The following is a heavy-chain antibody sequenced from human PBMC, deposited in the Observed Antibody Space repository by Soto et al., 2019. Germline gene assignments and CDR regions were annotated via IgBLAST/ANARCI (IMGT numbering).Heavy chain of an antibody. J-gene: IGHJ4*02. CDR3: ARSAGRITFGGVVYFDY. D-gene: IGHD3-16*01. CDR1: GYTFTSYA. V-gene: IGHV1-3*01. Sequence: GASVKVSCKASGYTFTSYAMHWVRQAPGQRLEWMGWINAGNGNTKYSQKFQGRVTITRDTSASTAYMELSSLRSEDTAVYYCARSAGRITFGGVVYFDYWGQGTLVTVSS. CDR2: INAGNGNT.